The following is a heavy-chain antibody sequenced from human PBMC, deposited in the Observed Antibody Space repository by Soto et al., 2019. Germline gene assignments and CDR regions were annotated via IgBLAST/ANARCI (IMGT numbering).Heavy chain of an antibody. J-gene: IGHJ4*02. CDR1: GGSISSSSYY. CDR2: IYYSGST. CDR3: ASLPDYYDSSGYDSLDY. V-gene: IGHV4-39*01. Sequence: QLQLQESGPGLVKPSETLSLTCTVSGGSISSSSYYWGWIRQPPGKGLEWIGSIYYSGSTYYNPSPKRRVTISVDTSKNQFSLKLSSVTAADTAVYYCASLPDYYDSSGYDSLDYWGQGTLVTVSS. D-gene: IGHD3-22*01.